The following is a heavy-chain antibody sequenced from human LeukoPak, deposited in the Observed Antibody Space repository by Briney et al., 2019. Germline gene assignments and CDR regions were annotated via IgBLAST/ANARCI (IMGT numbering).Heavy chain of an antibody. CDR2: KKQDGSEK. J-gene: IGHJ4*02. D-gene: IGHD3-10*01. Sequence: GGSLRLTCAASGFTFSSYWMSWVRQAPGKGLEWVANKKQDGSEKYYVDSVKGRFSISRDNAKNSLYLQMNSLRAEDTAVYYCARRDGSGSVDYWGQGTLVTVSS. CDR3: ARRDGSGSVDY. V-gene: IGHV3-7*01. CDR1: GFTFSSYW.